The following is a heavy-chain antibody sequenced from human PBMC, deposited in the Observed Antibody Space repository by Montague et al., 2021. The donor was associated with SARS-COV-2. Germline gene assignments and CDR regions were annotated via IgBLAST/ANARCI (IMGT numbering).Heavy chain of an antibody. Sequence: SETLSLTCTVSGGSISSYYWSWIRQPPGKGLEWIGYTYYSGSTNYNPSLKSRVTISVDTSKNQFSLKLSSVTAADTAVYYCARGMHYYDSSGYYFDYWGQGTLVTVSS. CDR2: TYYSGST. D-gene: IGHD3-22*01. J-gene: IGHJ4*02. CDR3: ARGMHYYDSSGYYFDY. V-gene: IGHV4-59*01. CDR1: GGSISSYY.